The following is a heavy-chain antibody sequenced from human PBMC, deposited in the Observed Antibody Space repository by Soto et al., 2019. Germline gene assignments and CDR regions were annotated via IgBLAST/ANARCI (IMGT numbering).Heavy chain of an antibody. CDR2: ISGNSGNT. V-gene: IGHV3-9*01. Sequence: QAPGKGLEWVSGISGNSGNTGYADSVKGRFTISRDNAKNSLSLQMDSLRSEDTALYYCAKELTRGDVLPTRHYLGQGTPVTVSS. CDR3: AKELTRGDVLPTRHY. D-gene: IGHD7-27*01. J-gene: IGHJ4*02.